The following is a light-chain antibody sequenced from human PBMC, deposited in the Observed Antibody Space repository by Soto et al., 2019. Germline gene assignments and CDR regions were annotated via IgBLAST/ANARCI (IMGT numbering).Light chain of an antibody. J-gene: IGKJ3*01. CDR2: DAS. CDR3: QQYNNLLFT. V-gene: IGKV1-33*01. Sequence: DIQMTQSPSSLSASVGDRVTITCQASQDISNYLNWYQQKPGKAPKLLIYDASNLETGVPSRFSRSGSGTDFTFTISSLHAEDIATYYCQQYNNLLFTFGPGTKVDIK. CDR1: QDISNY.